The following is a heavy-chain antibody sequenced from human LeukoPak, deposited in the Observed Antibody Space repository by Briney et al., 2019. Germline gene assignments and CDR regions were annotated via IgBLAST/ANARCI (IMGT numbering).Heavy chain of an antibody. Sequence: SETLSLTCAVYGGSFSGYYWSWIRQPPGQGLEWIGEINHSGSTNYNPSLKSRVTISVDTSKNQFSLKLSSVTAADTAVYYCARGTIFGVVWGYYYGMDVWGQGTTVTVSS. CDR2: INHSGST. V-gene: IGHV4-34*01. J-gene: IGHJ6*02. D-gene: IGHD3-3*01. CDR1: GGSFSGYY. CDR3: ARGTIFGVVWGYYYGMDV.